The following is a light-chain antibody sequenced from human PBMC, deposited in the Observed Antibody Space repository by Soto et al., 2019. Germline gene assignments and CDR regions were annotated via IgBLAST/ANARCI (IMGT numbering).Light chain of an antibody. CDR2: DAS. CDR3: QQYDNLLT. J-gene: IGKJ3*01. Sequence: DIQMTQSPSSLSASVGDRVTITCQASQDISNYLNWYQQKPGKAPKLLIYDASNLETGVPSRFNGSGSGTDFTFTISSLQPEDIATYYCQQYDNLLTFGPGTRWIS. V-gene: IGKV1-33*01. CDR1: QDISNY.